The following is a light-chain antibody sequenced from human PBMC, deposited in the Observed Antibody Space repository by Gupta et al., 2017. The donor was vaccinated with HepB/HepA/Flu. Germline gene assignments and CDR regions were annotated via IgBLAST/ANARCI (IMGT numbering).Light chain of an antibody. J-gene: IGKJ3*01. V-gene: IGKV1-5*03. Sequence: DIQMTQSPSTLSASVGDRVTITCRDSQSISSWLARYQQKPGKAPKLLIYKASSLESGVPSRFSGSGSGTEFTLTISSLQPDDFATYYCQQYNSYSHFTFGPGTKVDIK. CDR2: KAS. CDR3: QQYNSYSHFT. CDR1: QSISSW.